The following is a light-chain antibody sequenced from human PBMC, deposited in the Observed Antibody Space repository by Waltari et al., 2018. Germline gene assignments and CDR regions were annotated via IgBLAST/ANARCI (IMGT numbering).Light chain of an antibody. CDR3: MQARQTPWT. V-gene: IGKV2-28*01. Sequence: DIVMTQSPLSLSVTPGEPASISCRSSQRLLHSSGNTFLDWYLQKPGQSPQLLIYLVSNRAAGVPDRFSGSESGTDFTLKISRVEAEDVGVYFCMQARQTPWTFGQGTKVEIK. J-gene: IGKJ1*01. CDR1: QRLLHSSGNTF. CDR2: LVS.